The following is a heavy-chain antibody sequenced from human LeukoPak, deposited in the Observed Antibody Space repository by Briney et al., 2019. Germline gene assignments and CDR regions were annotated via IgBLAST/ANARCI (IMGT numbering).Heavy chain of an antibody. CDR2: IKEGGSEN. Sequence: GGSLRLSCAASGFTFSRYWMSWVRQAPGKGLEWVANIKEGGSENYYVDSVKGRFTISRDNSKNTLYLQMNSLRAEDTAVYYCAGGYYDSSGPDAFDIWGQGTMVTVSS. CDR3: AGGYYDSSGPDAFDI. D-gene: IGHD3-22*01. V-gene: IGHV3-7*04. J-gene: IGHJ3*02. CDR1: GFTFSRYW.